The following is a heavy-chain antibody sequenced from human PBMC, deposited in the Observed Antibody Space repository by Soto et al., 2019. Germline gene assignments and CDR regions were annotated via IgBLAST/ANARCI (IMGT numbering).Heavy chain of an antibody. V-gene: IGHV4-39*02. CDR1: GGSISSSSYY. D-gene: IGHD6-6*01. Sequence: QLQLQESGPGLVKPSETLSLTCTVSGGSISSSSYYWGWIRQPPGKGLEWIGSIYYSGSTYYNPSLKSRLTISVDTSKNQFSLKLSSVTAADTAVYYCATEKRGIAARPKGWFDPWGQGTLVTVSS. CDR2: IYYSGST. J-gene: IGHJ5*02. CDR3: ATEKRGIAARPKGWFDP.